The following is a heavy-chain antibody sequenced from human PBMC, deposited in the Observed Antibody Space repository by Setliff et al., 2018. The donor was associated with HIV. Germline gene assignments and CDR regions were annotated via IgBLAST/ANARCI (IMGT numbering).Heavy chain of an antibody. CDR2: IFPGDSDT. CDR3: ASLRGDYVGQYHYYMDI. J-gene: IGHJ6*03. V-gene: IGHV5-51*01. D-gene: IGHD4-17*01. CDR1: GFNFNTDW. Sequence: GESLKISCTGSGFNFNTDWIVWVRQIPGKGLEWMGSIFPGDSDTRYSPSFQDQVTISVDKSISTAYLQWRSLKASDTAFYYCASLRGDYVGQYHYYMDIWGKGTTVTVSS.